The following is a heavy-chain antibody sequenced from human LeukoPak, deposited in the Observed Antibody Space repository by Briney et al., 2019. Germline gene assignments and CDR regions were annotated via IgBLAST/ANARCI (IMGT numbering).Heavy chain of an antibody. D-gene: IGHD1-20*01. Sequence: GGSLRLSCAASGFTFSSYGMHWVRQAPGKGLEWVAVIWYDGRNKFYADSLKGRFTISRDNSKNTLYLQMNSLRAGDTAVYYCARVANDPITGTTGGMDVWGQGTTVTVSS. CDR2: IWYDGRNK. CDR1: GFTFSSYG. V-gene: IGHV3-33*01. CDR3: ARVANDPITGTTGGMDV. J-gene: IGHJ6*02.